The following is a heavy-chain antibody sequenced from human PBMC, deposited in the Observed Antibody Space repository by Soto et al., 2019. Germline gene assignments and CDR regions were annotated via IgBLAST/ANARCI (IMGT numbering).Heavy chain of an antibody. CDR3: ARADFVTPQQLVPPFDY. D-gene: IGHD6-13*01. Sequence: ASVKVSCKASGYTFTSYYMHWVRQAPGQGLEWMGIINPSGGSTSYAQKFQGRVTMTRDTSTSTVYMELSSLRSEDTAVYYCARADFVTPQQLVPPFDYRGKGTLVTVSS. CDR1: GYTFTSYY. J-gene: IGHJ4*02. CDR2: INPSGGST. V-gene: IGHV1-46*01.